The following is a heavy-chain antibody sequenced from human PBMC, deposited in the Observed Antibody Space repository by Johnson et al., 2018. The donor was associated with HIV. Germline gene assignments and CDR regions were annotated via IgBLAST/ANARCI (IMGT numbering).Heavy chain of an antibody. CDR2: IRQDGIEK. CDR1: GFSFSTNW. V-gene: IGHV3-7*05. J-gene: IGHJ3*02. Sequence: QLVESGGDLVQPGGSLRLSCAASGFSFSTNWMTWVRQAPGKGLEWVASIRQDGIEKYYVDSVKGRFTISRDNAKTSLFLQMKSLRAEDTAVYYCASSQGSGEGAFDIWGQGTRVTVSS. CDR3: ASSQGSGEGAFDI.